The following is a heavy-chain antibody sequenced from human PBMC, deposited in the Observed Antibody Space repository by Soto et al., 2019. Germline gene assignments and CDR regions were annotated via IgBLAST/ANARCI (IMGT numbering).Heavy chain of an antibody. CDR2: IWYDGSNK. J-gene: IGHJ4*02. V-gene: IGHV3-33*01. Sequence: QVQLVESGGGVVQPGRSLRLSCAASGFTFSSYGMHWVRQAPGKGLEWVAVIWYDGSNKYYADSVKGRFTISRDNSKNTLYLQTNSLRAEDTAVYYCARDAQYGDYDGYWGQGTLVTVSS. CDR1: GFTFSSYG. CDR3: ARDAQYGDYDGY. D-gene: IGHD4-17*01.